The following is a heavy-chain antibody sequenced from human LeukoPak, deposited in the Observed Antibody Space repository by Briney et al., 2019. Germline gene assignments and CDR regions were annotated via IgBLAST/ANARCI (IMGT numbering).Heavy chain of an antibody. CDR2: IKQDGSEK. V-gene: IGHV3-7*01. CDR1: GFTFSSYW. Sequence: GGSLRLSCAASGFTFSSYWMSWVRQAPGKGLEWVANIKQDGSEKYYVDSVKGRFTISRDNAKNSLYLQMNSLRAEDTAMYFCARESLVSGTTRGNYYYYGMDVWGQGTTVTVSS. J-gene: IGHJ6*02. D-gene: IGHD1-7*01. CDR3: ARESLVSGTTRGNYYYYGMDV.